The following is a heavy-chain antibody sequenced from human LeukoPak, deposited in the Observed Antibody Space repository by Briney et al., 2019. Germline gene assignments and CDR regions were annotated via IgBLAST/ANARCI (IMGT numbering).Heavy chain of an antibody. CDR3: APGRSGATFP. CDR2: INSDGSST. Sequence: GGSLRLSCAASGFTFSSYWMHCVRQAPGKGLVWVSRINSDGSSTNYADSVKGRFTISRDNAKNTLYLQMNSLRPEDTAVYYCAPGRSGATFPWGQGTLVTVSS. CDR1: GFTFSSYW. D-gene: IGHD4/OR15-4a*01. J-gene: IGHJ5*02. V-gene: IGHV3-74*01.